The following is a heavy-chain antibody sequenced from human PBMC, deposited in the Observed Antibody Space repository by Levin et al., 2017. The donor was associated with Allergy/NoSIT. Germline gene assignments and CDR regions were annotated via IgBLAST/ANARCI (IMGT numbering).Heavy chain of an antibody. D-gene: IGHD3-10*01. CDR3: ARGGYGSGRYLFDYYYYGMDV. J-gene: IGHJ6*02. CDR2: ISYDGSNK. V-gene: IGHV3-30*04. CDR1: GFTFSSYA. Sequence: GGSLRLSCAASGFTFSSYAMHWVRQAPGKGLEWVAVISYDGSNKYYADSVKGRFTISRDNSKNTLYLQMNSLRAEDTAVYYCARGGYGSGRYLFDYYYYGMDVWGQGTTVTVSS.